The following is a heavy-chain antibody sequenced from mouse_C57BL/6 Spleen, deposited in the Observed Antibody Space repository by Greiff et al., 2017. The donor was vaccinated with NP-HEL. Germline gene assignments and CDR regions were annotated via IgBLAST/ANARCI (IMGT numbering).Heavy chain of an antibody. CDR1: GYTFTSYW. CDR3: ATGDYGFAY. Sequence: QVQLQQPGAELVMPGASVKLSCKASGYTFTSYWMHWVKQRPGQGLEWIGEIDPSDSYTNYNQKFKGKSTLTVDKSSSTAYMLLSSLTSEDSAVYYCATGDYGFAYWGQGTLVTVSA. D-gene: IGHD2-4*01. J-gene: IGHJ3*01. CDR2: IDPSDSYT. V-gene: IGHV1-69*01.